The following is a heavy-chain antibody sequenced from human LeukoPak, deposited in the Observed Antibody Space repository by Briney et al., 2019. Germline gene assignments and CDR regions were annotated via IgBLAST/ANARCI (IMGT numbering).Heavy chain of an antibody. CDR2: IWYDGSNK. J-gene: IGHJ4*02. CDR1: GITFSSYG. CDR3: ATDQYHLPDY. V-gene: IGHV3-33*01. Sequence: PGGSLRLSCAASGITFSSYGMHWVRQAPGKGLEWVAIIWYDGSNKYYADSVKGRFTISKDNSKNTLYLQMNSLRAEDTAVYYCATDQYHLPDYWGQGTLVTVSS. D-gene: IGHD2-2*01.